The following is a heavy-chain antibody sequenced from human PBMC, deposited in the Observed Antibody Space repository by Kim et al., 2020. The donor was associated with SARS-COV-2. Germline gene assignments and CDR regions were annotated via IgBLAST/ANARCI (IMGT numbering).Heavy chain of an antibody. J-gene: IGHJ6*03. Sequence: GGSLRLSCAASGFTFDDYAMHWVRQAPGKGLEWVSLISGDGGSTYYADSVKGRFTISRDNSKNSLYLQMNSLRTEDTALYYCAKDGLYYDFWSGYYSPPPAGYYMDVWGKGTTVTVSS. CDR3: AKDGLYYDFWSGYYSPPPAGYYMDV. V-gene: IGHV3-43*02. D-gene: IGHD3-3*01. CDR1: GFTFDDYA. CDR2: ISGDGGST.